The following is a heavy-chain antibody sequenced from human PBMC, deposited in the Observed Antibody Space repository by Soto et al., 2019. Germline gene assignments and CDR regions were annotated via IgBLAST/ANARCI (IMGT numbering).Heavy chain of an antibody. Sequence: EVQLVESGGGLVQPGGSLRLSCAASGFTFSSYWMHWVRQAPGKGLVWVSRINSDGSSTTYADSVKGRFTISRDYAKNTLYLQMSSLRAEDTAVYYCASDLYGSGSYAYYYGMDVWGQGTTVTVSS. D-gene: IGHD3-10*01. CDR3: ASDLYGSGSYAYYYGMDV. CDR2: INSDGSST. J-gene: IGHJ6*02. CDR1: GFTFSSYW. V-gene: IGHV3-74*01.